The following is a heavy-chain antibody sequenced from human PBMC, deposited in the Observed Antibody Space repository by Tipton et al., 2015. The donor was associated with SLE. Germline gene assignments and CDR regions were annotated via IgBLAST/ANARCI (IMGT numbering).Heavy chain of an antibody. CDR2: LYAGGGT. CDR3: ATNGHGETYEFFTEYLRH. V-gene: IGHV4-39*02. Sequence: TLSLTCSVSGVSLSTSRFYWGWIRPSPGQGLGWVGSLYAGGGTYFHPSPKSRASISADASKNHFSLKLNSVTAADTAVYYCATNGHGETYEFFTEYLRHWGQGTLVTVSS. J-gene: IGHJ1*01. D-gene: IGHD5-12*01. CDR1: GVSLSTSRFY.